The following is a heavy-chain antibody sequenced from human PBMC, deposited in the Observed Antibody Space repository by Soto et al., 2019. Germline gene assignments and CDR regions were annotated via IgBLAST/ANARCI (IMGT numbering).Heavy chain of an antibody. Sequence: EVQLVESGGGLIQPGGSLRLSCAASGFTVSSNYMSWVRQAPGKGLEWVSVIYSGGSTYYADSVKGRFTISRDNSKNTLYLQKNSLRAEDTAVYYCARDQVVVVAANYYYYYGMDVWGQGTTVTVSS. J-gene: IGHJ6*02. V-gene: IGHV3-53*01. CDR1: GFTVSSNY. CDR2: IYSGGST. CDR3: ARDQVVVVAANYYYYYGMDV. D-gene: IGHD2-15*01.